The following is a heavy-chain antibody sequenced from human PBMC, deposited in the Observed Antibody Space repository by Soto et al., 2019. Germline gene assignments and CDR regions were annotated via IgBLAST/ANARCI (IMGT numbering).Heavy chain of an antibody. V-gene: IGHV3-13*01. CDR1: GFTFSNYD. J-gene: IGHJ6*02. CDR3: ARGVLGPRDYYYCMDF. CDR2: IGAASDT. D-gene: IGHD7-27*01. Sequence: GGSVRLACAASGFTFSNYDMRWVRQAPGEGLEWVSGIGAASDTYYPVSVQGRFTVSRDNAKKSLYLQMNSLRAGDTAVYYCARGVLGPRDYYYCMDFWGQGTMVTRSS.